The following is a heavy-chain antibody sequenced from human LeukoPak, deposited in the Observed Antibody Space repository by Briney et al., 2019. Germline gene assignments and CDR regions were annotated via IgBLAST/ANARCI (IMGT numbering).Heavy chain of an antibody. D-gene: IGHD2-2*01. CDR2: IIPILGIA. V-gene: IGHV1-69*04. CDR1: GGTFSSYA. CDR3: ARENYVYCSSTSCHEYYFDY. Sequence: ASVKVSCKASGGTFSSYAISWVRQAPGQGLEWMGRIIPILGIANYAQKFQGRVTITADKSTSTAYMELSSLRSEDTAVYYCARENYVYCSSTSCHEYYFDYWGQGTLVTVSS. J-gene: IGHJ4*02.